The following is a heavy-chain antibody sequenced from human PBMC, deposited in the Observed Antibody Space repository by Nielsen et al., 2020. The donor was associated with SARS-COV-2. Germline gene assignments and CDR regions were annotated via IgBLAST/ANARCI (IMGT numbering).Heavy chain of an antibody. J-gene: IGHJ4*02. D-gene: IGHD6-25*01. V-gene: IGHV3-9*01. CDR1: GFTFDDYA. Sequence: GGSLRLSCAASGFTFDDYAMHWVRQAPGKGLEWVSGISWNSGSIGYADSVKGRFTISRDNAKNSLYLQMNSLRAEDTALYYCATIAAAGQSGDYWGQGTLVTVSS. CDR2: ISWNSGSI. CDR3: ATIAAAGQSGDY.